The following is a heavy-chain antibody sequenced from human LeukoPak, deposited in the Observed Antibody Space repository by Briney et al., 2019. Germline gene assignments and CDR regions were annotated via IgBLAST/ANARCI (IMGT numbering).Heavy chain of an antibody. CDR1: GYSFTSYW. CDR3: ATHKSYYYDSSGNYWVKNDAFDI. J-gene: IGHJ3*02. CDR2: IYPGDSDT. D-gene: IGHD3-22*01. V-gene: IGHV5-51*01. Sequence: GESLKISCKGSGYSFTSYWIGWVRQMPGKGLEWMGIIYPGDSDTRYSPSFQGQVTISADKSISTAYLQWSSLKASDTAMYYCATHKSYYYDSSGNYWVKNDAFDIWGQGTMVTVSS.